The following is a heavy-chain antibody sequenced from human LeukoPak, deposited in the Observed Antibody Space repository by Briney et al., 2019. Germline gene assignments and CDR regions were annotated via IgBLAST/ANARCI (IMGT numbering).Heavy chain of an antibody. Sequence: GGSLRLSCAASGFTFSTYGMHWVRQAPGKGLEWVAVISYDGSNKYYTDSVKGRFTISRDNSKNTLYLQMNSLRAEDTAVYYCAKEGRLTVAAVVVENYFDYWGQGTPVTVSA. D-gene: IGHD3-22*01. CDR3: AKEGRLTVAAVVVENYFDY. CDR1: GFTFSTYG. CDR2: ISYDGSNK. J-gene: IGHJ4*02. V-gene: IGHV3-30*18.